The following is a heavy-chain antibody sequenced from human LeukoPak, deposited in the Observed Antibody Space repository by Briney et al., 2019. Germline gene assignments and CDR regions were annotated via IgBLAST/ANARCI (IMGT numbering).Heavy chain of an antibody. Sequence: PGRSLRLSCATSGFNFSYYSMNWVRQAPGQGLEWVSNIRGSGLGSGSGTYYADSVKARFIISSDNAKNLVYLPMNSLRAEDSAFYYCARDLNWGFDYWGQGALVTVSS. CDR3: ARDLNWGFDY. D-gene: IGHD7-27*01. CDR1: GFNFSYYS. V-gene: IGHV3-48*04. CDR2: IRGSGLGSGSGT. J-gene: IGHJ4*02.